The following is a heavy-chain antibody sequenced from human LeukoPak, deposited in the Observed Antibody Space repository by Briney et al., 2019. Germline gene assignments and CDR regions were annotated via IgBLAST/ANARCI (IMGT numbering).Heavy chain of an antibody. CDR3: ARALAAAVYNWFDP. V-gene: IGHV4-39*01. Sequence: SETLSLTCTVSGDSISSSTYYWGWIRQPPGKGLEWIGSIHYSGSTYYNPSLKSRVTISVDTSKNQFSLKLSSVTAADTAVYYCARALAAAVYNWFDPWGQGTLVTVSS. CDR1: GDSISSSTYY. CDR2: IHYSGST. J-gene: IGHJ5*02. D-gene: IGHD6-13*01.